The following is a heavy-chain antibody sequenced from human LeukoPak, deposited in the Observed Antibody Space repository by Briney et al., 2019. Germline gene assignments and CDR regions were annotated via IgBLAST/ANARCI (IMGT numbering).Heavy chain of an antibody. CDR2: INHSGGT. Sequence: PSETLSLTCAVYGGSFSGYSWSWIRQTPGKGLEWIGEINHSGGTNYNPSLKSRVTISVDTSKNQFSLKLSSMTAADTAVYYCARGWLRSSVDFWGQGTLVTVSS. D-gene: IGHD5-12*01. V-gene: IGHV4-34*01. CDR1: GGSFSGYS. J-gene: IGHJ4*02. CDR3: ARGWLRSSVDF.